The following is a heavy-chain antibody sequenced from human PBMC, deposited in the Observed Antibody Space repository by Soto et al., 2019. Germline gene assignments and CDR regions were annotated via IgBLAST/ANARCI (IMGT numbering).Heavy chain of an antibody. J-gene: IGHJ6*02. D-gene: IGHD3-16*01. CDR2: IYYSGST. CDR1: GGSISSGGYY. V-gene: IGHV4-31*03. Sequence: QVQLQESGPGLVKPSQTLSLTCTVSGGSISSGGYYWSWIRQHPGKGLEWIGYIYYSGSTYYNPSLMSRVTISVDTSKNQFSLKLRSVTAADTAVYYCARDVFTPWVYYGMDVWGQGTTVTVSS. CDR3: ARDVFTPWVYYGMDV.